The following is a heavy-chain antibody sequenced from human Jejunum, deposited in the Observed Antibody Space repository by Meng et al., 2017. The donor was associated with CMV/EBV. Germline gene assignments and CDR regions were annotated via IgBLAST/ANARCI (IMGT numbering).Heavy chain of an antibody. CDR1: FSCTPFA. V-gene: IGHV3-23*01. CDR3: AKTQHYDFWSGSDY. CDR2: ISGIAGTS. Sequence: FSCTPFALTSVPRAPGNGLGCVSAISGIAGTSYSAASVKGRFTISRDNSNNTLYLEMNSLSADDTALYYCAKTQHYDFWSGSDYWGQGTLVTVSS. J-gene: IGHJ4*02. D-gene: IGHD3-3*01.